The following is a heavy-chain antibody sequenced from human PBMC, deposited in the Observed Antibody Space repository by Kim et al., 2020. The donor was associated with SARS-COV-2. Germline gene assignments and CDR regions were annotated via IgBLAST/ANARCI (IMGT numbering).Heavy chain of an antibody. Sequence: SVKVSCKASGFTFSSSAVQWVRQARGQRLEWIGWIVVGRGHTDYAQEFQDRVTISSDMSTGTAYMELSSLRSEDTAVYFCAADALSSTSWFGTDVWGQG. CDR3: AADALSSTSWFGTDV. CDR2: IVVGRGHT. CDR1: GFTFSSSA. D-gene: IGHD2-2*01. J-gene: IGHJ6*02. V-gene: IGHV1-58*01.